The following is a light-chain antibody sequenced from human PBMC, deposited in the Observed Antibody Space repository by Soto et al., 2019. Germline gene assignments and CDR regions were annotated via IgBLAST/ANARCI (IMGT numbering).Light chain of an antibody. V-gene: IGKV1-39*01. J-gene: IGKJ5*01. CDR3: QQSYMDPIT. Sequence: DIQMTQSPSSLSASVGARVTITCRASQSISSFLNWYQQKPGKAPKLLIYAASSLQSGVPSRFSGSGSGTDFTLIISSLQPEDFATYFCQQSYMDPITFGQGTRLEI. CDR1: QSISSF. CDR2: AAS.